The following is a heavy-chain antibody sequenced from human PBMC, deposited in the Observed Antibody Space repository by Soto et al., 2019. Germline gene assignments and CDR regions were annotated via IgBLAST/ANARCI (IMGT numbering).Heavy chain of an antibody. CDR2: ISGSGGST. CDR1: GFTFSSYA. D-gene: IGHD6-19*01. V-gene: IGHV3-23*01. J-gene: IGHJ4*02. CDR3: AKDTTIRSSGWLGVDD. Sequence: EVQLLESGGGVVQPGGSLRLSCEASGFTFSSYAMSWVRQAPGKGLEWVSVISGSGGSTYYADSVKGRFTITRDNSKNTLYVQMNSLTADDTAVYYGAKDTTIRSSGWLGVDDWGQGTLVTVSS.